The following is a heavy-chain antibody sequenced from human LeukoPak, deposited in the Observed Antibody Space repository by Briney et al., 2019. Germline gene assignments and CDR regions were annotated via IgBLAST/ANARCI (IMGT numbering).Heavy chain of an antibody. CDR1: GGSISSYY. V-gene: IGHV4-4*07. Sequence: PSETLSLTCTVSGGSISSYYWSWIRQPAGRGLEWIGRIYTSGSTNYNPSLKSRVTMSVDTSKNQFSLKLSSVTAADTAVYYCARDSSGWYVNYMDVWGKGTTVTVSS. CDR2: IYTSGST. J-gene: IGHJ6*03. D-gene: IGHD6-19*01. CDR3: ARDSSGWYVNYMDV.